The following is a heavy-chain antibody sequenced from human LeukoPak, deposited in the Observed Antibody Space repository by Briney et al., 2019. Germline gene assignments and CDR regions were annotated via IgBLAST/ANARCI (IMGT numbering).Heavy chain of an antibody. J-gene: IGHJ4*02. V-gene: IGHV1-46*01. CDR2: IYPRDGST. CDR1: GYSFTSNY. CDR3: ARDQEAFDY. Sequence: ASVKVSCKASGYSFTSNYIHWVRQAPGQGLEWMGMIYPRDGSTSYAQKFQGRVTLTRDTSTSTVHMELSGLRSEDTAVYYCARDQEAFDYWGQGTLVTVSS.